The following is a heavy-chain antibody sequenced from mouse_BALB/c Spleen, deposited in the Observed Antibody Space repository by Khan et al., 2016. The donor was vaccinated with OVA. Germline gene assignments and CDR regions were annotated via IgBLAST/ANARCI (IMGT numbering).Heavy chain of an antibody. Sequence: QVRLQQSGPELMKPGASVRISCKASGYTFTSYYIHWVKQRPGQGLEWIGWIYPGNINTKYNEKFKGKATLTADKSSSTAYMQLSSLTSEDSAVXLYARDDYFVGDAMDYWGQGTSVTVSS. J-gene: IGHJ4*01. CDR3: ARDDYFVGDAMDY. V-gene: IGHV1S56*01. CDR1: GYTFTSYY. D-gene: IGHD2-4*01. CDR2: IYPGNINT.